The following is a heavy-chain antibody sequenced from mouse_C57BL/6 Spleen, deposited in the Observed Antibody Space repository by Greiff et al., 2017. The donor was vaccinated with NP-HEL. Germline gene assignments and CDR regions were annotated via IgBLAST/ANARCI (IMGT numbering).Heavy chain of an antibody. D-gene: IGHD1-1*01. CDR2: ISYDGSN. Sequence: EVKLQESGPGLVKPSQSLSLTCSVTGYSITSGYYWNWIRQFPGNKLEWMGYISYDGSNNYNPSLKNRISITRDTSKNQFFLKLNSVTTEDTATYYGAEGFTTVVAPYAMDYWGQGTSVTVSS. J-gene: IGHJ4*01. CDR3: AEGFTTVVAPYAMDY. CDR1: GYSITSGYY. V-gene: IGHV3-6*01.